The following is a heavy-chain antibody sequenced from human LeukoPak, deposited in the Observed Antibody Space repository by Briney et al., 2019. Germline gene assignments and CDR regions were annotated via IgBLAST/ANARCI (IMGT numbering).Heavy chain of an antibody. CDR2: IYPGDSDT. V-gene: IGHV5-51*01. Sequence: GESLKISCKGSGYSFTSYWIGLVRQMPGKSLEWMGIIYPGDSDTRYSPSFQDQVTISADKSISTAYLQWSSLKASGGAIYYCARRGPRYGDSKANSYYGMDVWGQGTTVTVSS. D-gene: IGHD4-17*01. CDR3: ARRGPRYGDSKANSYYGMDV. J-gene: IGHJ6*02. CDR1: GYSFTSYW.